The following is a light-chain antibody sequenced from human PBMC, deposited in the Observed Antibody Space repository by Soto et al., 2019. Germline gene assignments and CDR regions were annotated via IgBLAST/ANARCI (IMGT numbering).Light chain of an antibody. CDR1: QSVSSY. Sequence: ENVLSQSPGTVSLSPGERATLYCRASQSVSSYLAWYQQKPGQAPRLVIYDIFTRATGVPTRISGSGSGTEFTLTISSLQSEDFAVYYCQQYNNWPPVRAFGQGTKVDIK. J-gene: IGKJ1*01. CDR3: QQYNNWPPVRA. CDR2: DIF. V-gene: IGKV3D-15*01.